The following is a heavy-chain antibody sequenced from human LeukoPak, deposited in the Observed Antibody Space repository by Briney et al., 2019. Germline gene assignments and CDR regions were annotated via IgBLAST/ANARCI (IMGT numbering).Heavy chain of an antibody. CDR3: ARSYSSGFFDY. CDR1: GGSISSYY. V-gene: IGHV4-59*01. CDR2: IYYSGST. J-gene: IGHJ4*02. D-gene: IGHD6-25*01. Sequence: PSETLSLTCIVSGGSISSYYWSWIRQPPGKGLECIGYIYYSGSTNYNPSLKSRVTISVDTSKNQFSLKLISVTSADTAVYYCARSYSSGFFDYWGQGTLVTVSS.